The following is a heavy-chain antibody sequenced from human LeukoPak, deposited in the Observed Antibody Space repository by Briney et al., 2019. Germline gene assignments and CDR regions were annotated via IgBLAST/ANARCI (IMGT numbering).Heavy chain of an antibody. J-gene: IGHJ4*02. CDR1: GNTLTDLS. D-gene: IGHD2-15*01. CDR3: AAEGQWSLVHYFNS. V-gene: IGHV1-24*01. CDR2: FNPEDAEV. Sequence: ASVKVSCKVSGNTLTDLSIHWVRQAPEKGLDWMGGFNPEDAEVIYAEKFQDRVTMTEDPSTDTAYLELSSLRSEDTAVYYCAAEGQWSLVHYFNSWGQGTLVTVSS.